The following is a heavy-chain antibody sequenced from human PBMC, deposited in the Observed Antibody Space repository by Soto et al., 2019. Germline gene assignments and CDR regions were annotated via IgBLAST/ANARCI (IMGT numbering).Heavy chain of an antibody. CDR1: GYSFAVYW. J-gene: IGHJ4*02. V-gene: IGHV5-10-1*01. CDR3: ARQIYDSDTGPNFQYYFDS. D-gene: IGHD3-22*01. CDR2: IDPSDSQT. Sequence: GEALKISCKGSGYSFAVYWITWVRQKPGKGLEWMGRIDPSDSQTYYSPSFRGHVTISVTKSITTVFLQWSSLRASDTAMYYCARQIYDSDTGPNFQYYFDSWGQGTPVTVSS.